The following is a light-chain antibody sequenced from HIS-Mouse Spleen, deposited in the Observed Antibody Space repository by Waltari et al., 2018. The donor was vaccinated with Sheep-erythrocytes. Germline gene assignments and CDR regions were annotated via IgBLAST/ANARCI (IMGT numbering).Light chain of an antibody. CDR1: VTLVGGLAS. V-gene: IGLV2-11*01. Sequence: QSALTQPRSVSGSPEQSVTISCPATVTLVGGLASFPGYQQHPGKAPKLMIYDVSKRPSGVPDRFSGSKSGNTASLTISGLQAEDEADYYCCSYAGSYNHVFATGTKVTVL. CDR3: CSYAGSYNHV. CDR2: DVS. J-gene: IGLJ1*01.